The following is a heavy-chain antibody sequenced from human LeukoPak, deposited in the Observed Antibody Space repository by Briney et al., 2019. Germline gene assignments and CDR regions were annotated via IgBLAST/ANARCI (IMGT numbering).Heavy chain of an antibody. CDR1: GFTFSSHA. CDR2: IGGLGSST. V-gene: IGHV3-23*01. Sequence: GGSLRLSCAASGFTFSSHAMAWVRQAPGKGLEWVSAIGGLGSSTYYGDSVKGRFTISRDNSKNAVYLQMDSLRVEDTAVYYCARDPGVVAFHYFDFWGQGTLITVSS. J-gene: IGHJ4*02. CDR3: ARDPGVVAFHYFDF. D-gene: IGHD3-3*01.